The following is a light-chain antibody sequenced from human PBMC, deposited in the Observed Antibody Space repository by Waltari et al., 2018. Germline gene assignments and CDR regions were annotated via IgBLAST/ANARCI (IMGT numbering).Light chain of an antibody. Sequence: EIILTQSPATLSLSPGERATLSCRASQSVSSYLAWYQQKTGQAPRLRIYDASNRATGIPARFSGSGSGTDFTLTISSLEPEDFAVYYCQQRLSWPPITFGQGTRLEIK. J-gene: IGKJ5*01. CDR3: QQRLSWPPIT. CDR2: DAS. CDR1: QSVSSY. V-gene: IGKV3-11*01.